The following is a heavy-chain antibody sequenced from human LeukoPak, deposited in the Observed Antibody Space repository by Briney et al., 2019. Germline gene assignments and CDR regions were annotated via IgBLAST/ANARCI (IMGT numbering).Heavy chain of an antibody. Sequence: PGGSLRLSCAASGFTFSSYGMHWVRQAPGKGLEWVAFIRYDGSNKYYADSVKGRFTISRDNSKNTLYLQMNSLKTEDTAVYYCTTEEYCSGGSCYYFDYWGQGTLVTVSS. CDR2: IRYDGSNK. D-gene: IGHD2-15*01. V-gene: IGHV3-30*02. J-gene: IGHJ4*02. CDR1: GFTFSSYG. CDR3: TTEEYCSGGSCYYFDY.